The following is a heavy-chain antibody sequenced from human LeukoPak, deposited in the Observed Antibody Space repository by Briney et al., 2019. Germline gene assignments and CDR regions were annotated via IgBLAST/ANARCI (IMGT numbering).Heavy chain of an antibody. Sequence: GGSLRLSCAGSGFTFSSNPLSWVRQAPGKGLEWVSAINPSGGNTYYADSVRGRFTISRDNSKNTLYLQMNTLRAEDTAVYYCATTKQARRYFDYWGQGTLVTVSS. J-gene: IGHJ4*02. V-gene: IGHV3-23*01. CDR1: GFTFSSNP. CDR3: ATTKQARRYFDY. CDR2: INPSGGNT. D-gene: IGHD1-1*01.